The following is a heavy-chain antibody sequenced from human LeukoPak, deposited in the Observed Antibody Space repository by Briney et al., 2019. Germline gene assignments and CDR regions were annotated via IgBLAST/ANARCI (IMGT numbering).Heavy chain of an antibody. V-gene: IGHV3-21*01. J-gene: IGHJ4*02. CDR2: ITSSSMYI. D-gene: IGHD3-16*02. CDR1: GFTFSNYN. CDR3: ARAYQRLGELSLPDY. Sequence: GGSLRLSCAASGFTFSNYNMNWVRQTPGKGLEWVSSITSSSMYIYYADSVKGRFTISRDNAKNSLSLQMNSLRAEDTAVYYCARAYQRLGELSLPDYWGQGTLVTVSS.